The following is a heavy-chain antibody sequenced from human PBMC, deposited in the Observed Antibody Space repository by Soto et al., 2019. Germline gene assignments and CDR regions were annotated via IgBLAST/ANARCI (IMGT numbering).Heavy chain of an antibody. Sequence: GGSLRLSCAASGLTFSSYSMNWVRQAPGKGLEWVSSISSSSSYIYYADSVKGRFTISRDNAKNSLYLQMNSLRAEDTAVYYCARDGNAHFDYWGQGTLVTVSS. D-gene: IGHD2-2*01. V-gene: IGHV3-21*01. CDR2: ISSSSSYI. J-gene: IGHJ4*02. CDR3: ARDGNAHFDY. CDR1: GLTFSSYS.